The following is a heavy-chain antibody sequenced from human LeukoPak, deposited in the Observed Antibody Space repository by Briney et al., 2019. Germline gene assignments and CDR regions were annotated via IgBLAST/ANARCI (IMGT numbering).Heavy chain of an antibody. CDR1: GFTFSSYG. CDR3: AKIAAPGHGDDY. CDR2: ISGNGGTT. Sequence: GGFLRLSCAASGFTFSSYGMTWVRQAPGKGLEWVSRISGNGGTTYYGDSVKGRFTISRDNSKNTLYLQMNSLSAEDTAVYYCAKIAAPGHGDDYWGQGTLVTVSS. V-gene: IGHV3-23*01. J-gene: IGHJ4*02. D-gene: IGHD6-13*01.